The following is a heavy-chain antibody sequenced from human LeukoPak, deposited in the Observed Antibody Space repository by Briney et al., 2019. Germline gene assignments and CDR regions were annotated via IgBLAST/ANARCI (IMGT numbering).Heavy chain of an antibody. Sequence: PGGSLRLSCAASGFAFSSYWMSWVRQAPGKGLEWVSSISSSSSYIYYADSVKGRFTISRDNAKNSLYLQMNSLRAEDTAVYYCARDPEGYSYGAHFDYWGQGTLVTVSS. J-gene: IGHJ4*02. CDR3: ARDPEGYSYGAHFDY. V-gene: IGHV3-21*01. D-gene: IGHD5-18*01. CDR2: ISSSSSYI. CDR1: GFAFSSYW.